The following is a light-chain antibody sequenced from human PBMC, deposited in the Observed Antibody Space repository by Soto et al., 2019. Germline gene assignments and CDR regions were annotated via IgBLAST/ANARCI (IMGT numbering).Light chain of an antibody. V-gene: IGLV1-51*01. Sequence: QSALTQPPSVSAAPGQKVTISCSGSWSNLGSNHVSWYQQLPGTAPNILMYDNDKRPSWIPDRFSGSKSGTSATLCITGLQTGDEADYYCGTCDNNRSAGVFGGGTKVTVL. CDR3: GTCDNNRSAGV. CDR1: WSNLGSNH. CDR2: DND. J-gene: IGLJ3*02.